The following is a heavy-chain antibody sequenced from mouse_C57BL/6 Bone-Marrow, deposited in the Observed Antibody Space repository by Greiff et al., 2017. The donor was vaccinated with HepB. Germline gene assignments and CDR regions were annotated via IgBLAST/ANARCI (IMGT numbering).Heavy chain of an antibody. CDR1: GFTFSDYY. CDR3: ARRGYGRAWFAY. CDR2: ISNGGGST. Sequence: EVKVVESGGGLVQPGGSLKLSCAASGFTFSDYYMYWVRQTPEKRLEWVAYISNGGGSTYYPDTVKGRFTISRDNAKNTLYLQMSRLKSEDTAMYYCARRGYGRAWFAYWGQGTLVTVSA. D-gene: IGHD1-1*01. V-gene: IGHV5-12*01. J-gene: IGHJ3*01.